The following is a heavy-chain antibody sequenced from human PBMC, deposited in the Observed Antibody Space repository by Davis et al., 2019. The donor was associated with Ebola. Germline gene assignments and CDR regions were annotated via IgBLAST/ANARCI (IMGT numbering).Heavy chain of an antibody. CDR3: ARAKGRDGYNRELDY. V-gene: IGHV3-53*01. Sequence: PGGSLRLSCAASGFTFSSYAMSWVRQAPGKGLEWVSVIYSGGSTYYADSVKGRFTISRDNSKNTLYLQMNSLRAEDTAVYYCARAKGRDGYNRELDYWGQGTLVTVSS. J-gene: IGHJ4*02. CDR1: GFTFSSYA. D-gene: IGHD5-24*01. CDR2: IYSGGST.